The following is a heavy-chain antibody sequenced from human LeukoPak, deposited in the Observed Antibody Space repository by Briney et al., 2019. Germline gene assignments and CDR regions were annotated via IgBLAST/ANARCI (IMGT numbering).Heavy chain of an antibody. CDR3: ARGPDHRGFLAVAY. CDR2: IKQDGSEK. V-gene: IGHV3-7*01. CDR1: GFTFSSYW. J-gene: IGHJ4*02. Sequence: PGGSLRLSCAASGFTFSSYWMSWVRQAPGKGLEWVANIKQDGSEKYYVDSVKGRFTISRDNAKNSLYLQMNSLRAEDTAVYYCARGPDHRGFLAVAYWGQGTLVTVSS.